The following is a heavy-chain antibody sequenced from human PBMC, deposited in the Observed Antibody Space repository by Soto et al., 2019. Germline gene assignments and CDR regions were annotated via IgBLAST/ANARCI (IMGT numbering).Heavy chain of an antibody. CDR2: IYYSGST. CDR3: ARGNSSSWYYYYYHMDV. CDR1: GGSISSSSYY. J-gene: IGHJ6*03. V-gene: IGHV4-39*01. Sequence: PSETLSLTCTVSGGSISSSSYYWGWIRQPPGKGLEWIGSIYYSGSTYYNPSLKSRVTISVDTSKNQFSLKLSSVTAADTAVYYCARGNSSSWYYYYYHMDVWGKGTTVTVSS. D-gene: IGHD6-13*01.